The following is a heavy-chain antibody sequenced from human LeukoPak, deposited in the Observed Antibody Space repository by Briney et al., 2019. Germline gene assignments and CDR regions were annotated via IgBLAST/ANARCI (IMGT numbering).Heavy chain of an antibody. CDR2: ISVNNGNT. CDR1: GYTFTSYA. D-gene: IGHD2-2*03. CDR3: ARDLDKGEIDY. Sequence: ASVKVSCKASGYTFTSYAINWVRQAPRPGLEWMGWISVNNGNTNDAQKLQGRVTMTTDTSTSTAYMELRSLRSDDTAVYCCARDLDKGEIDYWGQGTLVTVSS. J-gene: IGHJ4*02. V-gene: IGHV1-18*01.